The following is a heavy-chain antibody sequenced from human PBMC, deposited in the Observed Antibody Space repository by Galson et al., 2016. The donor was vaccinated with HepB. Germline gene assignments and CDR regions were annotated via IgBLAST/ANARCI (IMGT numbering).Heavy chain of an antibody. D-gene: IGHD2-15*01. CDR1: GDSFRNYV. V-gene: IGHV1-69*10. Sequence: SVKVSCKASGDSFRNYVVDWVRQAPGQGLQWVGGIIPLLTTAHFAQSFQGRVTFSADLSTSTVYLELTGLRSEDTGIYYCARRCTSTNCYIHDAFDVWGQGTVLTVS. J-gene: IGHJ3*01. CDR3: ARRCTSTNCYIHDAFDV. CDR2: IIPLLTTA.